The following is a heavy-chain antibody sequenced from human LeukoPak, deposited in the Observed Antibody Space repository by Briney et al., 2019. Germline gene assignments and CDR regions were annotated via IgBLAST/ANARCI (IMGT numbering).Heavy chain of an antibody. J-gene: IGHJ4*02. CDR3: AKDMGAYYDSSGPFDY. D-gene: IGHD3-22*01. Sequence: PGGSLRLSCAASGFTFDDYAMHWVRHAPGKGLEWVSGISWNSGSIGYADSVKGRFTISRDNAKNSLYLQMNSLRAEDTALYYCAKDMGAYYDSSGPFDYWGQGTLVTVSS. V-gene: IGHV3-9*01. CDR1: GFTFDDYA. CDR2: ISWNSGSI.